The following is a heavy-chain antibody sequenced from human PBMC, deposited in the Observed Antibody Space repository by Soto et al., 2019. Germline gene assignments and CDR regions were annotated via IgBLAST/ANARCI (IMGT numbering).Heavy chain of an antibody. Sequence: QVQLVQSGAEVKKPGASVKVSCKASGYTFTSYYMHWVRQAPGQGLEWMGIINPSGGSTSYAQKCQGRVTMTRDTSTSTVYMELSSLRSEDTAVYYCARTHSYYYDSSGYYYFDYWGQGTLVTVSS. CDR3: ARTHSYYYDSSGYYYFDY. J-gene: IGHJ4*02. CDR1: GYTFTSYY. D-gene: IGHD3-22*01. CDR2: INPSGGST. V-gene: IGHV1-46*01.